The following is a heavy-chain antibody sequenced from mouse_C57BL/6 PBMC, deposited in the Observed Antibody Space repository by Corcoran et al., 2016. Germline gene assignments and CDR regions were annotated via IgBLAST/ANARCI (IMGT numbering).Heavy chain of an antibody. Sequence: EVQLQQSGPELVKPGASVKIPCKASGYTFTDYNMDWVKQSHGKSLEWIGDINPNNGGTIYNQKFKGKATLTVDKSSSTAYMELRSLTSEDTAVYYCARGCGYPYYAMDYWGQGPSVTVSS. CDR3: ARGCGYPYYAMDY. CDR1: GYTFTDYN. D-gene: IGHD2-2*01. J-gene: IGHJ4*01. CDR2: INPNNGGT. V-gene: IGHV1-18*01.